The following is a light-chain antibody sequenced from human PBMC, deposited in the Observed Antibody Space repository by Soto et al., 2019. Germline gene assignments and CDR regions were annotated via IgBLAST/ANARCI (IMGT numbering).Light chain of an antibody. CDR3: QQYYSSPVT. CDR1: QSMVHSSNNKNY. J-gene: IGKJ4*01. V-gene: IGKV4-1*01. Sequence: DIVMTQSPDSMAVSTGERATINCKSSQSMVHSSNNKNYLIWYQQKPGQPPKLLIYWASTRESGVPERFSGSGSGTDFTLTISSLQTEDAAVYFCQQYYSSPVTFGRGTKVEIK. CDR2: WAS.